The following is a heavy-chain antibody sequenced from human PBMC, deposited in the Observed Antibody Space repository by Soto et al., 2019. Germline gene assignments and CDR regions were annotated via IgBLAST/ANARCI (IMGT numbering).Heavy chain of an antibody. CDR1: GGTFSSYA. J-gene: IGHJ4*02. V-gene: IGHV1-69*13. CDR3: ARDPLYDTSPDYFDY. Sequence: SVKVSCKASGGTFSSYAISWVRQAPGQGLEWMGGIFPIFGTANYAQKFQGRVTSTADETTSKTNMELSSMRSEDTAVYYCARDPLYDTSPDYFDYWGQGTLVTVSS. CDR2: IFPIFGTA. D-gene: IGHD3-9*01.